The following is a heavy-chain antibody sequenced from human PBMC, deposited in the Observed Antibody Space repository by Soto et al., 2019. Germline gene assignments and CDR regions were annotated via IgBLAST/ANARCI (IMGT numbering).Heavy chain of an antibody. CDR1: GFTFSSYW. D-gene: IGHD3-3*01. V-gene: IGHV3-74*01. Sequence: PGGSLRLSCAASGFTFSSYWMHWVRQAPGKGLVWVSRINSDGSSTSYADSVKGRFTISRDNAKNTLYLQMNSLRAEDTAVYYCARDPYPYYDFWSGQGGPDYWGQGTLVTVSS. CDR3: ARDPYPYYDFWSGQGGPDY. J-gene: IGHJ4*02. CDR2: INSDGSST.